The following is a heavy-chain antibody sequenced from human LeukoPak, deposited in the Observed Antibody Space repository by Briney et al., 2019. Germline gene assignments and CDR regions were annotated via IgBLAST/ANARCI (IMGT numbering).Heavy chain of an antibody. Sequence: PGRSLRLSCAASGFTFDDYAMHWVRQAPGKGLVWVSRIHIDGSSTSYADSVKGRFTISRDNAKNTLYLQMNSLRDEDTAVYYCAREHATIDYWGQGTLVTVSS. V-gene: IGHV3-74*01. D-gene: IGHD5-12*01. CDR2: IHIDGSST. J-gene: IGHJ4*02. CDR1: GFTFDDYA. CDR3: AREHATIDY.